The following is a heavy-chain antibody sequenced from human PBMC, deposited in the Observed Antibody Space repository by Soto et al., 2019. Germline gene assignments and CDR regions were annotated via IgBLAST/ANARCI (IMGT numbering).Heavy chain of an antibody. Sequence: GGSLRLSCAASGFSFSTYGMHWVRQAPGKGLEWVAVIWYDGSNKYYGDSVKGRFTISRDNSKNALYLQMNSLRAEDTAVYYCAKPGYYGSGSYWYYYGMDVWGQGTTVTVSS. J-gene: IGHJ6*02. CDR2: IWYDGSNK. D-gene: IGHD3-10*01. CDR1: GFSFSTYG. V-gene: IGHV3-33*06. CDR3: AKPGYYGSGSYWYYYGMDV.